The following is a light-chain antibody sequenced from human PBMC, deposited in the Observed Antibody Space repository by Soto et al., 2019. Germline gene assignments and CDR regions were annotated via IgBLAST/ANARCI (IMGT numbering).Light chain of an antibody. V-gene: IGLV2-14*01. Sequence: QSALTQPASVSGSPGQSITISCTGTNSDVGAYNYVSWFQQHPGKAPKLIIYEVNDRPSGVSTRFSASKSGNTASLTISGLQADDEGDYYCCSYATNNTCVFGGGTKLTVL. CDR3: CSYATNNTCV. CDR2: EVN. CDR1: NSDVGAYNY. J-gene: IGLJ3*02.